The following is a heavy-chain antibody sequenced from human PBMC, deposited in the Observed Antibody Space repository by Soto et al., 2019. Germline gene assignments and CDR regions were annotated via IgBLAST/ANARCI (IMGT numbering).Heavy chain of an antibody. CDR3: PRESTPYHCGSWFNP. CDR2: IYSGVST. J-gene: IGHJ5*02. D-gene: IGHD2-2*01. Sequence: GGSLRPSCSPSGFTVTSNDMSWVRQAPGRGRACVACIYSGVSTYSADSMKGRFTISRDNSKNALYLQMNSLRAEDTAVYYCPRESTPYHCGSWFNPWGQGTLVTVSS. V-gene: IGHV3-53*01. CDR1: GFTVTSND.